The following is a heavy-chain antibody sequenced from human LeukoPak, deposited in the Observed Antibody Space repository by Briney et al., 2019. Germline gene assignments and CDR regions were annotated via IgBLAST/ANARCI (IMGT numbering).Heavy chain of an antibody. V-gene: IGHV3-30-3*02. J-gene: IGHJ6*02. CDR3: AKSVAAATYYYYGMDV. CDR2: MSYNGSNN. Sequence: HAGGSLRLSCAASGFTFSSYPMHWVRQAPGKGLEWVAVMSYNGSNNYYADSVKGRFTISRDNSKNTLYLQMNSLRAEDTAVYYCAKSVAAATYYYYGMDVWGQGTTVTVSS. CDR1: GFTFSSYP. D-gene: IGHD6-13*01.